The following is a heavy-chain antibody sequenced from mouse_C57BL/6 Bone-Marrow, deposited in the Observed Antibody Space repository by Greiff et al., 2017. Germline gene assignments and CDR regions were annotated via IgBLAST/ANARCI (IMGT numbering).Heavy chain of an antibody. V-gene: IGHV14-4*01. CDR2: IDPENGDT. Sequence: VQLQQSGAELVRPGASVKLSCTASGFNIKDGYMHWVKQRPEQGLEGIGWIDPENGDTEYASKFQGKATITADTSSNTAYLQLSSLTSEDTAVYYCTPLKLSWFAYWGQGTLVTVSA. CDR1: GFNIKDGY. CDR3: TPLKLSWFAY. J-gene: IGHJ3*01.